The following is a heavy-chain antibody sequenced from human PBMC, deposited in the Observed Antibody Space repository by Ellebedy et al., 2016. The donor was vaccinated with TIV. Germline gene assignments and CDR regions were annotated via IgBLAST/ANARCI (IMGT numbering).Heavy chain of an antibody. CDR1: GFTFSDYY. CDR3: ARDETVTTSAFDY. V-gene: IGHV3-11*04. D-gene: IGHD4-11*01. CDR2: ISSRGGTI. J-gene: IGHJ4*02. Sequence: GESLKISXAGSGFTFSDYYMSWIRQAPGKGLEWVSYISSRGGTIYYADSVKGRFTISRDNAKNSLYLQMNSLRAEDTAVYYCARDETVTTSAFDYWGQGTLVTVSS.